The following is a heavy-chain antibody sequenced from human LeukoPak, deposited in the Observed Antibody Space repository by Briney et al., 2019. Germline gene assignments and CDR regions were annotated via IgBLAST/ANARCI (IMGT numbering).Heavy chain of an antibody. CDR1: GGSISSYY. D-gene: IGHD6-13*01. Sequence: KASETLSLTCTVSGGSISSYYWSWIRQPPWKGLEWIGYIYYSGSTNYNPSLKSRVTISVDTSKNQFSLKLSSVTAADTAVYYCARLSIAAVYYMDVWGKGTTVTVSS. CDR3: ARLSIAAVYYMDV. CDR2: IYYSGST. J-gene: IGHJ6*03. V-gene: IGHV4-59*01.